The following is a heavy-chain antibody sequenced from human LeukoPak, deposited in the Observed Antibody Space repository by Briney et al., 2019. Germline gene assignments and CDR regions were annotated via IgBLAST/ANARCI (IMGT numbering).Heavy chain of an antibody. J-gene: IGHJ4*02. D-gene: IGHD3-22*01. V-gene: IGHV3-30*18. CDR2: ISYDGSNK. Sequence: GGSLRLSCAASGFTFSSYGMHWVRQAPGKGLEWVAVISYDGSNKYYTDSVKGRFTISRDNSKNTLYLQMNSLRAEDTAVYYCAKDYYDTSGDWGPGDYWGQGTLVTVSS. CDR3: AKDYYDTSGDWGPGDY. CDR1: GFTFSSYG.